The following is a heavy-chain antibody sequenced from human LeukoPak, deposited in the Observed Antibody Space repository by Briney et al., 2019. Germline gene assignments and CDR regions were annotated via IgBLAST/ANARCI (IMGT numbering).Heavy chain of an antibody. J-gene: IGHJ4*02. CDR1: GFTFSSYE. CDR3: ARDREAAAGTWFYFDY. Sequence: GGSLRLSCAASGFTFSSYEMNWVRQAPGKGLEWVSYISSSGSTIYYADSVKGRFTISRDSAKNSLYLQMNSLRAEDTAVYYCARDREAAAGTWFYFDYWGQGTLVTVSS. D-gene: IGHD6-13*01. CDR2: ISSSGSTI. V-gene: IGHV3-48*03.